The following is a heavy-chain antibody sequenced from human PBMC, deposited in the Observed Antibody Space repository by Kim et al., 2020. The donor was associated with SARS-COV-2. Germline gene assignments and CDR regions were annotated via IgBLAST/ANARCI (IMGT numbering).Heavy chain of an antibody. CDR3: AKDQSGNYYYYSGMDV. D-gene: IGHD1-26*01. CDR1: GFRFSSHA. CDR2: ISGGGDTI. V-gene: IGHV3-23*01. Sequence: GGSQRLSCVASGFRFSSHAMTWVRQAPGKGLERVSIISGGGDTIYYADSVKGRFTVSRDNSKNTLYLQMNSLRAEDTALYFCAKDQSGNYYYYSGMDVWG. J-gene: IGHJ6*01.